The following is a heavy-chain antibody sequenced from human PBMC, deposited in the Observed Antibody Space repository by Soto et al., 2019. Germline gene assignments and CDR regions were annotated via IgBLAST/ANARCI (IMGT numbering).Heavy chain of an antibody. Sequence: GASVKVSCKASGYTFTNYDINWVRQATGQGLEWMGWMNPSSGYTGYAQKFQGRVTMTWDTSISTAYMELSSLTSADMAVYYCARFVRHQLPTIDYWGQGALGTVSS. J-gene: IGHJ4*02. D-gene: IGHD1-26*01. CDR1: GYTFTNYD. V-gene: IGHV1-8*01. CDR2: MNPSSGYT. CDR3: ARFVRHQLPTIDY.